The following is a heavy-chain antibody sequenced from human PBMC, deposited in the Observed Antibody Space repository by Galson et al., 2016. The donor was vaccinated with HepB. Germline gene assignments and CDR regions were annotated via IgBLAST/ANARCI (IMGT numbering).Heavy chain of an antibody. CDR2: INPGSGYT. Sequence: SVKVSCKGSGYTFDAYAIHWVRQAPGLRLEWIGWINPGSGYTKYSQKFQDRVTFTSDTSASTGYMELSSLRSEDTGIYYCARIGPAGEVEGFLFWGQGTLVAVSA. CDR3: ARIGPAGEVEGFLF. CDR1: GYTFDAYA. V-gene: IGHV1-3*01. D-gene: IGHD3-3*01. J-gene: IGHJ4*02.